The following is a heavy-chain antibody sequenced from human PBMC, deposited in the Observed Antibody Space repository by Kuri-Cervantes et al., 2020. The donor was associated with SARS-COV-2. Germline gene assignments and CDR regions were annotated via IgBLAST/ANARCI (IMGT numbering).Heavy chain of an antibody. J-gene: IGHJ6*02. V-gene: IGHV3-23*01. CDR2: IRGSGGST. Sequence: GESPKIPCAASGFTFSSYAMSWVRQAPGKGLEWVSAIRGSGGSTYYADSVKGRFTISRDNSKNTLYLQMNSLRAEDTAVYYCAKDLFVVVPAAIISLYYYYGMDVWGQGTTVTVSS. D-gene: IGHD2-2*02. CDR3: AKDLFVVVPAAIISLYYYYGMDV. CDR1: GFTFSSYA.